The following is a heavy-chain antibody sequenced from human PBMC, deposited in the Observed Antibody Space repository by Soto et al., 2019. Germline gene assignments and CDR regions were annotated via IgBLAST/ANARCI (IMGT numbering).Heavy chain of an antibody. CDR2: NIPIFGTA. V-gene: IGHV1-69*01. J-gene: IGHJ4*02. D-gene: IGHD6-19*01. Sequence: QVQLVQSGAEVKKPGSSVKVSCKASGGTFSSYAISWVRQAPGQGLEWMGGNIPIFGTANYAPKFQGRVTIPADESTGTAYMELGSLRSEDTAVYYCASCYSTGWFFDYWGQGTLVTVSS. CDR3: ASCYSTGWFFDY. CDR1: GGTFSSYA.